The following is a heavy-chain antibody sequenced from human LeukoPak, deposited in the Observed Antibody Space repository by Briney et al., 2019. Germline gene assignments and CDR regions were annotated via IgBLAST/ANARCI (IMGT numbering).Heavy chain of an antibody. CDR3: ARLEMATTREYYFDY. Sequence: PSETLSLTCTVSGGSISSYYWSWIRQPPGKGLEWIGYIYYSGSTNYNPSLKSRDTISVDTSKNQFSLKLSSVTAADTAVYYCARLEMATTREYYFDYWGQGTLVTVSS. V-gene: IGHV4-59*08. CDR1: GGSISSYY. J-gene: IGHJ4*02. CDR2: IYYSGST. D-gene: IGHD5-24*01.